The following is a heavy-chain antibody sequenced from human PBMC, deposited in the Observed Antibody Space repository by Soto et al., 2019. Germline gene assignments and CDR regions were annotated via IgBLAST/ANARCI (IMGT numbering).Heavy chain of an antibody. CDR2: TSGSGGST. CDR1: GFTFLSYA. D-gene: IGHD6-19*01. V-gene: IGHV3-23*01. CDR3: ARGPLNLSSPVAGTIGDY. J-gene: IGHJ4*02. Sequence: GGSLRLSCAASGFTFLSYAMSWVRQAPGKGLEWVSATSGSGGSTYYADSVKGRFTITRDTSASTAYMELSSLRSEDTAVYYCARGPLNLSSPVAGTIGDYWGQGTLVTVSS.